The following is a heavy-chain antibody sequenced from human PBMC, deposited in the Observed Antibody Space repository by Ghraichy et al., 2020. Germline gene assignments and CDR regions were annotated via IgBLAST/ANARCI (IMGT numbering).Heavy chain of an antibody. D-gene: IGHD3-10*01. J-gene: IGHJ6*02. Sequence: SETLSLTCAVYGGSFSGYYWSWIRQPPGKGLEWIGEINHSGSTNYNPSLKSRVTISVDTSKNQFSLKRSSVTAADPAVYYCARYLRGVISYYYYYGMDVWGQGTTVTVSS. CDR3: ARYLRGVISYYYYYGMDV. V-gene: IGHV4-34*01. CDR1: GGSFSGYY. CDR2: INHSGST.